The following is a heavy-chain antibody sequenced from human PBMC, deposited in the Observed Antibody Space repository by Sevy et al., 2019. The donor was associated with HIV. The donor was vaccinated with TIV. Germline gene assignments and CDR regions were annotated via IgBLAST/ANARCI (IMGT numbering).Heavy chain of an antibody. J-gene: IGHJ4*02. CDR1: GFTFSGYY. Sequence: GGSLRLSCAASGFTFSGYYMDWVRQAPGEGLEWVGRSRNKANSYITEYAASVKGRFSISSDDSNNSLFLQMNSLKTEDTAVYYCVREGAAAGDFDWWGQGTLVTVSS. CDR2: SRNKANSYIT. V-gene: IGHV3-72*01. CDR3: VREGAAAGDFDW. D-gene: IGHD6-13*01.